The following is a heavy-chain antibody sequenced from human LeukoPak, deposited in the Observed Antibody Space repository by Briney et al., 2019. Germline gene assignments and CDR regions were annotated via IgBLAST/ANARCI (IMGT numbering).Heavy chain of an antibody. CDR3: ARGVYYYCYMDV. Sequence: ASVKVSCKASGYTFTGYYMHWVRQAPGQGLEWMGRINPNSGGTNYAQKFQGRVTMTRDTSISTAYMELSRLRSDDTAVYYCARGVYYYCYMDVWGKGTTVTVSS. J-gene: IGHJ6*03. V-gene: IGHV1-2*06. CDR1: GYTFTGYY. CDR2: INPNSGGT.